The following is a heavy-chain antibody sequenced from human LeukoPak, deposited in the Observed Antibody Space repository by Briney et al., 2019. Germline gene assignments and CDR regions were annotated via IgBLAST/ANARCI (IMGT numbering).Heavy chain of an antibody. J-gene: IGHJ4*02. V-gene: IGHV3-30*01. Sequence: PGGSLRLSCAASGFTFTTYAMHWVRQAPGKGLEWVAVISNNGTNKYYADSVKGRFTISRDNSKNTLYLQMNSLRAEDTAVYYCARSTGDCSGGTCYSDFDYWGQGTLVTVSS. D-gene: IGHD2-15*01. CDR1: GFTFTTYA. CDR3: ARSTGDCSGGTCYSDFDY. CDR2: ISNNGTNK.